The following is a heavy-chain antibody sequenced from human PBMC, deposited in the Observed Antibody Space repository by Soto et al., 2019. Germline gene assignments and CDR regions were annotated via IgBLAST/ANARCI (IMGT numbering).Heavy chain of an antibody. V-gene: IGHV1-18*01. CDR1: RYIFTNYG. Sequence: QVQLVQSGVEVREPGASVKVSCKAVRYIFTNYGVSWVRQAPGQGLEWMGWITTYNGNTEYAQKFQGRVTMTTDASTSTAYMELGSLRSDDTAXYYXXXXLTXYGMDVWGQGTTVTVSS. J-gene: IGHJ6*02. CDR2: ITTYNGNT. CDR3: XXXLTXYGMDV.